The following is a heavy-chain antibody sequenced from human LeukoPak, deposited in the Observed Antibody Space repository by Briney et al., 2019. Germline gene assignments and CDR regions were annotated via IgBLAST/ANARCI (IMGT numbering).Heavy chain of an antibody. V-gene: IGHV4-39*07. CDR1: GGSISSSSYY. Sequence: SETLSLTCTVSGGSISSSSYYWGWIRQPPGKGLEWIGSIYYSGSTYYNPSLKSRVTISVDTSKNQFSLKLSSVTAADTAVYYCAREVFGYFDWLGLDYWGQGTLVTVSS. CDR2: IYYSGST. D-gene: IGHD3-9*01. CDR3: AREVFGYFDWLGLDY. J-gene: IGHJ4*02.